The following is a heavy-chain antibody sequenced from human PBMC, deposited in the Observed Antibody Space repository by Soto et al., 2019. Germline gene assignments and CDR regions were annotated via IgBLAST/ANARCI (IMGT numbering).Heavy chain of an antibody. D-gene: IGHD2-21*02. Sequence: ASVKVSCKTSGYPFTDYFTHCVRQAPGQGLEWMGIISLYHHSTSYAQKFQGRLTVTADTSTTTVYMDLSSLTSEDSAVYWCARELYSCGGDCPYYMDYWGQGTLVTVSS. CDR1: GYPFTDYF. V-gene: IGHV1-46*01. J-gene: IGHJ4*02. CDR2: ISLYHHST. CDR3: ARELYSCGGDCPYYMDY.